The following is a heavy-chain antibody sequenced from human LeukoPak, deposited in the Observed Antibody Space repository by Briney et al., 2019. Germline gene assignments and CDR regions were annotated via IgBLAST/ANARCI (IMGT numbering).Heavy chain of an antibody. CDR2: IYYSGST. J-gene: IGHJ4*02. Sequence: SETLSLTCTVSGGSISSYYWSWIRQPPGKGLEWIGYIYYSGSTNYNPSLQSRVTISVDTSKNQFSLKLSSVTAADTAVYYCASGIDSSGYYPGDYWGQGTLVTVSS. V-gene: IGHV4-59*01. D-gene: IGHD3-22*01. CDR1: GGSISSYY. CDR3: ASGIDSSGYYPGDY.